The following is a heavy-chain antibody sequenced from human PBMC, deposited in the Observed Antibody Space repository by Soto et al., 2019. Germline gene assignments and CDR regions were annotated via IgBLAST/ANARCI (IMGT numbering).Heavy chain of an antibody. J-gene: IGHJ4*02. V-gene: IGHV3-11*05. CDR3: AKVSLQQVF. CDR1: GFTFSDCY. CDR2: ISSSGSYI. Sequence: GGSLRLSCAASGFTFSDCYMNWIRQAPGKGLEWLSYISSSGSYINYADSVKGRFTISRDNSKNTLYLQMNSLRAEDTAVYYCAKVSLQQVFWGQGTLVTVSS. D-gene: IGHD6-13*01.